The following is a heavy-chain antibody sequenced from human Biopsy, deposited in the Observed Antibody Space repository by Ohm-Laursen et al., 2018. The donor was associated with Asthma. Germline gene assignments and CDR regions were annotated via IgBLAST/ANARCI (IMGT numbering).Heavy chain of an antibody. CDR2: ISSRGSNL. D-gene: IGHD6-13*01. V-gene: IGHV3-11*01. Sequence: SLRLSCTASGFSFSDYYMMWIRQAPGKGLEWVAYISSRGSNLYYADSVKGRFTISRDNPKKSVYLQLDSLRVEDTAVYYCARGYSTSWYFGCWGQGTVVTVSS. J-gene: IGHJ4*02. CDR1: GFSFSDYY. CDR3: ARGYSTSWYFGC.